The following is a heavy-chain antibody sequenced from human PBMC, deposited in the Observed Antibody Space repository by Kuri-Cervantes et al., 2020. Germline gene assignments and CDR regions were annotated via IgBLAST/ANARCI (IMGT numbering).Heavy chain of an antibody. J-gene: IGHJ4*02. V-gene: IGHV4-39*07. D-gene: IGHD5-12*01. CDR1: RGSISNTYY. CDR3: ASSRLRRSRLDY. CDR2: IDYSGTT. Sequence: SETLSLTCIVSRGSISNTYYWGWIRQPPGKGLEWIGSIDYSGTTYYNSSLKSRVTISVDTSKNQFSLKLSSVTAADTAVYYCASSRLRRSRLDYWGQGTLGT.